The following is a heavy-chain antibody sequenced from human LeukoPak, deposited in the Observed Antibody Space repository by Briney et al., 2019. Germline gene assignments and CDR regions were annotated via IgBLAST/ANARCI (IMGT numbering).Heavy chain of an antibody. V-gene: IGHV3-9*01. CDR1: GFTFDDYA. CDR3: AKDINTVGDGGMDV. CDR2: ISWNSGSI. J-gene: IGHJ6*02. Sequence: PGGSLRLSCAASGFTFDDYAMHWVRQAPGKGLEWVSGISWNSGSIGYADSVKGRFTITRDNAKNSLYLQMNSLRAEDTALYYCAKDINTVGDGGMDVWGQGTTVTVSS. D-gene: IGHD2-21*02.